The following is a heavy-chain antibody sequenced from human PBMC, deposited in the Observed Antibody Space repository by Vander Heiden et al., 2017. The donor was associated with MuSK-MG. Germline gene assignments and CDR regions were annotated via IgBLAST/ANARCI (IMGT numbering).Heavy chain of an antibody. D-gene: IGHD5-18*01. CDR2: INPNSGGT. CDR3: AITWIQLWHDAFDI. V-gene: IGHV1-2*04. J-gene: IGHJ3*02. CDR1: GYTCTGYY. Sequence: QVQLVQPGPEVKKPGAAVNVACKASGYTCTGYYMHWVRQAPGQGLEWMGWINPNSGGTNYAQKFQGWVTMTRDTSISTAYMELSRLRSDDTAVYYCAITWIQLWHDAFDIWGQGTMVTVSS.